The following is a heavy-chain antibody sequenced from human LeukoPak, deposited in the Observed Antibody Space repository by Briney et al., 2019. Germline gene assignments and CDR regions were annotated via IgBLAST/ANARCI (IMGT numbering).Heavy chain of an antibody. CDR1: GVSISSYY. J-gene: IGHJ4*02. CDR3: ARDIIVGATVFDY. Sequence: SETLSLTCIVSGVSISSYYWSWIRQPAGKGLEWIGRIYISGSTNYNPSLKSRVTMSLDTPKNQFSLKLSSVTAADTAVYYCARDIIVGATVFDYWGQGTLVTVSS. CDR2: IYISGST. V-gene: IGHV4-4*07. D-gene: IGHD1-26*01.